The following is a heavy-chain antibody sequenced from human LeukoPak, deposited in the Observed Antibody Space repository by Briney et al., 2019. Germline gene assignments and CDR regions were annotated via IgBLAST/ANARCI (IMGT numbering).Heavy chain of an antibody. V-gene: IGHV3-30*03. CDR3: ARGYCSGGSCYSIGWFYYYYGMDV. Sequence: GGSLRLSCAASGFTFSSYGMHWVRQAPGKGLEWVAVISYDGSNKYYADSVKGRFTISRDNAKNSLYLQMNSLRAEDTAVYYCARGYCSGGSCYSIGWFYYYYGMDVWGQGTTVTVSS. J-gene: IGHJ6*02. D-gene: IGHD2-15*01. CDR2: ISYDGSNK. CDR1: GFTFSSYG.